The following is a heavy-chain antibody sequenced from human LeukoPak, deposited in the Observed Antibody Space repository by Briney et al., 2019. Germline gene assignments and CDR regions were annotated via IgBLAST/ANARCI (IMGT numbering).Heavy chain of an antibody. CDR3: ARTRDIVVVPAVVNWFDP. CDR1: GFTFSSYS. Sequence: GGSLRLSCAASGFTFSSYSMNWVRQAPGKGLEWVSSISSSSSYIYYADSVKGRFTISRDNAQNSLYLQMNSLRAEDTAVYYCARTRDIVVVPAVVNWFDPWGQGTLVTVSS. CDR2: ISSSSSYI. D-gene: IGHD2-2*01. V-gene: IGHV3-21*01. J-gene: IGHJ5*02.